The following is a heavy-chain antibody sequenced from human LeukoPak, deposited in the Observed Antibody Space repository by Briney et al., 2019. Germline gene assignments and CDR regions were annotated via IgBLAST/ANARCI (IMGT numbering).Heavy chain of an antibody. Sequence: SEALSLTCTVSGGSISSYYWSWIRRPPGKGLEWIGYIYNGGSTNYNPSLKSRVTMSVDTSKNQFSLKLSSVTAADTAVYYCARVGRAGYYYGSSGYYELDYWGQGTLVTVSS. D-gene: IGHD3-22*01. CDR2: IYNGGST. CDR3: ARVGRAGYYYGSSGYYELDY. CDR1: GGSISSYY. J-gene: IGHJ4*02. V-gene: IGHV4-59*01.